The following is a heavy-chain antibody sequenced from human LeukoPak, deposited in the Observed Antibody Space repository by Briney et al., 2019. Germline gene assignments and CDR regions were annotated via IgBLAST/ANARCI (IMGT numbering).Heavy chain of an antibody. J-gene: IGHJ4*02. V-gene: IGHV3-11*04. CDR2: ISSSGSTI. D-gene: IGHD3-22*01. CDR1: GFTFSDYY. CDR3: ARDSGDETYYYDSSGYSSIDY. Sequence: GGSLRLSCAASGFTFSDYYMSWIRQAPGKGLEWISYISSSGSTIYYADSVKGRFTISRDNAKNSLYLQMNSLRAEDTAVYYCARDSGDETYYYDSSGYSSIDYWGQGTLVTVSS.